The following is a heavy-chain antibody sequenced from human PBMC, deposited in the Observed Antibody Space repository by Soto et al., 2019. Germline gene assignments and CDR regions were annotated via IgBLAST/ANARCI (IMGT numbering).Heavy chain of an antibody. V-gene: IGHV2-5*02. CDR3: IQSRCGGDCLQSYASHYYYGMDV. D-gene: IGHD2-21*02. J-gene: IGHJ6*02. CDR2: FYWDDDK. CDR1: GFSLSTNGVG. Sequence: SGPTLVNPTQTLTLTCTFSGFSLSTNGVGVGWIRQPPGKALEWLAVFYWDDDKRYSPSLESRLTVTKDTSKNQVVLTLTYMDPVDTVTYYCIQSRCGGDCLQSYASHYYYGMDVWGQGTTVTVSS.